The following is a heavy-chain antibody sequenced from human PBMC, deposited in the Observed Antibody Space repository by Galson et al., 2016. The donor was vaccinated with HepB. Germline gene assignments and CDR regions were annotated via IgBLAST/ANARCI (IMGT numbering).Heavy chain of an antibody. CDR1: GGSVSRSDYY. D-gene: IGHD3-10*01. CDR2: ISYTGLT. V-gene: IGHV4-31*03. Sequence: TLSLTCTVSGGSVSRSDYYWSWIRQHPGKGLEWIGYISYTGLTNYKSSLKSRVTMSIDTSKNQFSLKLSAVTAADMAVYYCARGPPDYLDSGSFYSGWFDPWGRGTLVTVSS. CDR3: ARGPPDYLDSGSFYSGWFDP. J-gene: IGHJ5*02.